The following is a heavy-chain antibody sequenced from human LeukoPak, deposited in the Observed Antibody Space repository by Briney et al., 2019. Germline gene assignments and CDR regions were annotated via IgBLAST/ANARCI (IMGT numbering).Heavy chain of an antibody. V-gene: IGHV3-30*02. D-gene: IGHD3-10*02. Sequence: GGSLRLSCAASGFTFSGYGMHWVRQAPGKGLEWVAFVRYDSSNKYYADSVKGRFTVSRDNSKNMLYLQMNSLRAEDTAVYYCAELGITMIGGVWGKGTTVTISS. J-gene: IGHJ6*04. CDR1: GFTFSGYG. CDR3: AELGITMIGGV. CDR2: VRYDSSNK.